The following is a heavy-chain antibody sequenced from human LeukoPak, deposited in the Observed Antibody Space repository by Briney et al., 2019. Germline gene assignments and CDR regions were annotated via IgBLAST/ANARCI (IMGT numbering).Heavy chain of an antibody. CDR3: ARAWLGLTGDGYTADNWFDP. J-gene: IGHJ5*02. CDR1: GYTFTSYG. CDR2: VSAYNGNT. V-gene: IGHV1-18*01. D-gene: IGHD5-24*01. Sequence: ASVKVSCKASGYTFTSYGISWVRQAPGQGLEWMGWVSAYNGNTNYAQKLQGRVTMTTDTSTSTAYMELRSLRSDDTAVYYCARAWLGLTGDGYTADNWFDPWGQGTLVTVSS.